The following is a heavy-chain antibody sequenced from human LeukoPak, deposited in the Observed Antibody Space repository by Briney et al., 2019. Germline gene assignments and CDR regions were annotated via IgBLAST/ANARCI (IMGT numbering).Heavy chain of an antibody. D-gene: IGHD3-10*01. V-gene: IGHV3-53*01. CDR3: ARVSYYGSGIYDYYFYMHV. CDR1: GFTVSSNY. J-gene: IGHJ6*03. CDR2: IYRGGST. Sequence: GGSLRLSCAVSGFTVSSNYMSWVRQAPGKGLEWVSVIYRGGSTYYADSVKGRFTISRDNSKNTLYLQMNSLRAEDTAVYYCARVSYYGSGIYDYYFYMHVWGKGTTVTVSS.